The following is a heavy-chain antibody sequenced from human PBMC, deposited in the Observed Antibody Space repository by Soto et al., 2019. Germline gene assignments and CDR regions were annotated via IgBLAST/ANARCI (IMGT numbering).Heavy chain of an antibody. CDR2: IKGDGSEK. CDR1: GFTFTSYW. V-gene: IGHV3-7*01. Sequence: HPGGSLRLSCVASGFTFTSYWMSWVRQAPGKGLEWVANIKGDGSEKRYVDSVKGRLTISRDNAKNSVYLQMNSLRVEDTALYYCGRDEVRNGVGVWGQGTTVIVSS. CDR3: GRDEVRNGVGV. J-gene: IGHJ6*02.